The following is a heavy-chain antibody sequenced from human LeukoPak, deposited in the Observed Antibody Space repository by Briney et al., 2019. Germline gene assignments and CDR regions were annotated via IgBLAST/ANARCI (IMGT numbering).Heavy chain of an antibody. V-gene: IGHV3-7*01. CDR3: ARGTYMSPNWFDP. Sequence: GGSLRLSCAASGFTFSTSWMSWIRQGPVKGLEWVASIKQDGSEKYYVDSVKGRFTIPRDDAKNSLYLQMSSLRAEDTAVYYCARGTYMSPNWFDPWGRGTLVTVSS. D-gene: IGHD2-2*02. CDR2: IKQDGSEK. CDR1: GFTFSTSW. J-gene: IGHJ5*02.